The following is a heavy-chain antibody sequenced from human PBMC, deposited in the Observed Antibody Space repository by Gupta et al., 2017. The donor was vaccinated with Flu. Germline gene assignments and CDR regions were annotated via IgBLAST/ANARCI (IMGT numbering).Heavy chain of an antibody. CDR1: GFTFSSYW. Sequence: EVQLVESGGGLVQPGGSLRLSCAASGFTFSSYWMSWVRQAPGKGLEWVANIKQDGSEKYYVDSVKGRFTISRDNAKNSLYLQMNCLRAEDTAVYYCARDSRILWFGEPQYYFDYWGQGTLVTVSS. CDR3: ARDSRILWFGEPQYYFDY. D-gene: IGHD3-10*01. J-gene: IGHJ4*02. V-gene: IGHV3-7*01. CDR2: IKQDGSEK.